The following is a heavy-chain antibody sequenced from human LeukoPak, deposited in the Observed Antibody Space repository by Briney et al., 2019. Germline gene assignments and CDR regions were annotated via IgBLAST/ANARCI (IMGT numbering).Heavy chain of an antibody. CDR2: INHSGST. D-gene: IGHD3-10*01. CDR1: GGSFSGYY. J-gene: IGHJ4*02. Sequence: SETLSLTCAVYGGSFSGYYWSWIRQPPGKGLEWIGEINHSGSTNYNPSLKSRVTISVDTSKNQFSLKLSSVTAADTAVYYCARGIGWFGELLYRNQTDYWGQGTLVTVSS. CDR3: ARGIGWFGELLYRNQTDY. V-gene: IGHV4-34*01.